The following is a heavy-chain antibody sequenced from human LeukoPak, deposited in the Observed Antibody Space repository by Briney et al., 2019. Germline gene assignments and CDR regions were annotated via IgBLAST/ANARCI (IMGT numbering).Heavy chain of an antibody. J-gene: IGHJ4*02. Sequence: GGSLRLSCAASGFTFSSYEMNWVRQAPGKGLEWVAFIRYDGSNKYYADSVKGRFTISRDNSKNTLYLQMNSLRAEDTAVYYCAKAAYWGQGTLVTVSS. CDR3: AKAAY. CDR2: IRYDGSNK. CDR1: GFTFSSYE. V-gene: IGHV3-30*02.